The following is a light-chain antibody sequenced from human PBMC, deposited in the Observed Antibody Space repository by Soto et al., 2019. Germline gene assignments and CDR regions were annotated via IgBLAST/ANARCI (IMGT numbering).Light chain of an antibody. V-gene: IGKV3D-15*01. J-gene: IGKJ1*01. CDR3: QQYNDWWT. CDR1: QSVPGSD. CDR2: DVS. Sequence: EVVLTQSPGTLSMSPGDRATLSCRASQSVPGSDVAWYQQKPGQAPRLLIYDVSSRATGTPERFSGSGSGTEFTLTISSLQSEDFAVYYCQQYNDWWTFGQGTKVDIK.